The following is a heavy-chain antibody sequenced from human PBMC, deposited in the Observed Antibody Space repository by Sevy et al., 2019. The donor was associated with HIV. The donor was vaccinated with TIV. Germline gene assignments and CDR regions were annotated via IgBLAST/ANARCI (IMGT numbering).Heavy chain of an antibody. CDR3: GREGSSCETYYNHYGMDV. V-gene: IGHV3-7*01. CDR1: GFTFNSYW. CDR2: INQDGSEK. Sequence: GGSLRLSCSTSGFTFNSYWLTWVRQAPGKGLEWVANINQDGSEKNYVDSVKGRFTISRDNAQKSVFQQMRDLGAADTWVYYCGREGSSCETYYNHYGMDVWGQGTTVTVSS. D-gene: IGHD6-19*01. J-gene: IGHJ6*02.